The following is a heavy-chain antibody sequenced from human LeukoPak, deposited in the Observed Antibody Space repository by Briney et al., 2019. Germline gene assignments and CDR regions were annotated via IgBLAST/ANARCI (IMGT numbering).Heavy chain of an antibody. CDR3: ARGGDYGDLRYFDY. Sequence: PSETLSLTCTVSGGSVSRGSYYWSWIRQPPGKGLEWIGYIYYRGSTNYNPSLKSRVTFSVDTSKNQFSLKLNSVTAADTAVYYCARGGDYGDLRYFDYWGQGTLVTVSS. J-gene: IGHJ4*02. V-gene: IGHV4-61*01. D-gene: IGHD4-17*01. CDR1: GGSVSRGSYY. CDR2: IYYRGST.